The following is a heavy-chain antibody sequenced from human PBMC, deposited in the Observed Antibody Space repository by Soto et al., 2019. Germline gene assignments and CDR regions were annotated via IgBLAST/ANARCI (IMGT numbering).Heavy chain of an antibody. CDR3: ARGYYDSNGQSNTFDI. V-gene: IGHV4-59*01. D-gene: IGHD3-22*01. J-gene: IGHJ3*02. CDR1: CASIRSSY. Sequence: SETLSLTCTVSCASIRSSYWSWIRQSPGKGLEWIGFVHYTGSTNYNPSLKGRVTISVDTSKNQFSLRLTSVTAADTAVYYCARGYYDSNGQSNTFDIWGQGTMVTV. CDR2: VHYTGST.